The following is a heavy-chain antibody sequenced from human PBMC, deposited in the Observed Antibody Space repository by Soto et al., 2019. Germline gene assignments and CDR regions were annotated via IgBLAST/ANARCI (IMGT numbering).Heavy chain of an antibody. V-gene: IGHV3-23*01. Sequence: DVQVLESGGGLVQPGGSLGLSCAASGFTFSKYAMRWARKAPGKGLEWVSGISSSGDNTYYADSVRGRFTISRDNSKKSLYLQMHRLRAENTAVYYCAKDRDYADYRPDTWGQGTLFTVSS. D-gene: IGHD4-17*01. CDR3: AKDRDYADYRPDT. CDR1: GFTFSKYA. CDR2: ISSSGDNT. J-gene: IGHJ5*02.